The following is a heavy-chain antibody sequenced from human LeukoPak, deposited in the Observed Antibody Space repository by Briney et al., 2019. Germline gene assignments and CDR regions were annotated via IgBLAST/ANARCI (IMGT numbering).Heavy chain of an antibody. CDR2: IIPIFGTA. V-gene: IGHV1-69*06. J-gene: IGHJ6*04. CDR1: GGTFSSYA. D-gene: IGHD3-10*01. CDR3: ARDAYGSGSYGGLYGMDV. Sequence: SVKVSCKASGGTFSSYAMSWVRQAPGQGLEWMGGIIPIFGTANYAQKFQGRVTITADKSTSTAYMELSSLRSEDTAVYYCARDAYGSGSYGGLYGMDVWGKGTTVTVSS.